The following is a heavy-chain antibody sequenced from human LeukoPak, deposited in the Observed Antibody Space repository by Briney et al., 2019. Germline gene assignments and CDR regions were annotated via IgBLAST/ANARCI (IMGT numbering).Heavy chain of an antibody. CDR1: GFTFSSYA. D-gene: IGHD3-22*01. J-gene: IGHJ4*02. CDR3: AKHTYYYASSGYSLFDY. V-gene: IGHV3-23*01. Sequence: PGGSLRLSCAASGFTFSSYAMSWVRQAPGKGLEWVSAISGSGGSTYYADSVKGRFTISRDNSKNTLYLQMNSLRAEDTAVYYCAKHTYYYASSGYSLFDYWGQGTLVTVSS. CDR2: ISGSGGST.